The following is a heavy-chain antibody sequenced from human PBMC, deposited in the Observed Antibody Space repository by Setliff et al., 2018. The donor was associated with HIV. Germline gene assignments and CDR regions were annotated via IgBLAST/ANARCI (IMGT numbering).Heavy chain of an antibody. J-gene: IGHJ6*04. CDR3: AKDPGESVKGYQMEV. CDR1: GFSFGDCG. V-gene: IGHV3-30*02. Sequence: PGGSLRLSCAASGFSFGDCGMNWVRHTPGKGLDWVAFIRYDGSDKYYADSVKGRFAISRDNSKNRLFLQIYTLTPDDTGVYYCAKDPGESVKGYQMEVLGKGTTVTVSS. CDR2: IRYDGSDK. D-gene: IGHD2-2*01.